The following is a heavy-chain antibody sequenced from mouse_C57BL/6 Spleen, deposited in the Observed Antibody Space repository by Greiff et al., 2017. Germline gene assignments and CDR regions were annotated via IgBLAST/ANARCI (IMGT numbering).Heavy chain of an antibody. CDR2: INTSTGGT. Sequence: EVQLQQSGPGLVKPGASVKISCKASGYSFTGYYMNWVKQSPEKSLEWIGEINTSTGGTTYNQKFKAKVTLTVDKSSSTAYMQLKSLTSEDSAVYYCARAVVGAYWGQGTTLTVSS. V-gene: IGHV1-42*01. J-gene: IGHJ2*01. CDR3: ARAVVGAY. D-gene: IGHD1-1*01. CDR1: GYSFTGYY.